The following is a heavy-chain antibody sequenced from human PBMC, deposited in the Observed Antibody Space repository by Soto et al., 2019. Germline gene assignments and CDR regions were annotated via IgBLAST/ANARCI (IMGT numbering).Heavy chain of an antibody. Sequence: GASVKVSCKASGYTFTSYGISWVRQAPGQGLEWMGWISAYNGNTNYAQKLQGRVTMTTDTSTSTAYMELSSLRSEDTAVYYCARGLQWLVTYYFDYWGQGTLVTVSS. CDR1: GYTFTSYG. CDR2: ISAYNGNT. CDR3: ARGLQWLVTYYFDY. V-gene: IGHV1-18*01. J-gene: IGHJ4*02. D-gene: IGHD6-19*01.